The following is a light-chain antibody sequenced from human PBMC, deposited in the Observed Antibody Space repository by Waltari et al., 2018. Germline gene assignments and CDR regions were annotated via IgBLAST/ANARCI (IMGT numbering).Light chain of an antibody. Sequence: DIQITQSPSSLSASVGDRVTITCRASQGISNYLAWYQQKPGKVPKLLIYAASTLQSGVPSRFSGSGSGTDFTLTISSLQPEDVATDYCQKYNSAEGITFGPGTKVDIK. CDR2: AAS. V-gene: IGKV1-27*01. CDR3: QKYNSAEGIT. J-gene: IGKJ3*01. CDR1: QGISNY.